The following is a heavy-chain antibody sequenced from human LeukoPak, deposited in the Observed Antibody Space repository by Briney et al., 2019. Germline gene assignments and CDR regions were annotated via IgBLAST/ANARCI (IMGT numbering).Heavy chain of an antibody. CDR2: IYYSGST. Sequence: KPSETLSLTCTVSGGSISSYYWSWIRQPPGKGLEWIGYIYYSGSTNYNPSLMSRVTISVDTSKNQFSLKLSSVTAADTAVYYCASSLWFGELLLDYWGQGTLVTVSS. V-gene: IGHV4-59*01. CDR3: ASSLWFGELLLDY. D-gene: IGHD3-10*01. CDR1: GGSISSYY. J-gene: IGHJ4*02.